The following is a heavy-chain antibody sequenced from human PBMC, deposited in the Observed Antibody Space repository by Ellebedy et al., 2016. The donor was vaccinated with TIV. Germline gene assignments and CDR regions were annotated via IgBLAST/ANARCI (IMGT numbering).Heavy chain of an antibody. Sequence: AASVKVSCKASGGTFSSYAISWVRQAPGQGLEWMGGIIAIFGTANYAQKFQGRVTITADESTSTAYMELSSLRSEDTAVYYCARGGFGVVTAISPPFDYWGQGTLVTVSS. D-gene: IGHD2-21*02. CDR2: IIAIFGTA. V-gene: IGHV1-69*13. CDR1: GGTFSSYA. CDR3: ARGGFGVVTAISPPFDY. J-gene: IGHJ4*02.